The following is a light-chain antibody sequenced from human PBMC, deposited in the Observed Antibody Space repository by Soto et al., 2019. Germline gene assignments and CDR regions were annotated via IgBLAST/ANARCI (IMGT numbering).Light chain of an antibody. CDR3: QQYNSYRT. Sequence: DIQLTQFPSTLSASVGDRVSITCRARESINIRLAWYQQKPGKAPKLLMYDASILASGVSPRFSGSGSGTQFTLTISSLQPDDFATYYCQQYNSYRTFGQGTRVEIK. V-gene: IGKV1-5*01. CDR1: ESINIR. CDR2: DAS. J-gene: IGKJ1*01.